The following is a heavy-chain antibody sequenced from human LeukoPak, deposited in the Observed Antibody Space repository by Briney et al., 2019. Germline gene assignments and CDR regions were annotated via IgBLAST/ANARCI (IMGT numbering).Heavy chain of an antibody. D-gene: IGHD4-17*01. J-gene: IGHJ3*02. V-gene: IGHV3-9*01. CDR2: ISWNSGSI. CDR3: ARETTVTRDAFDI. CDR1: GFTFDDYA. Sequence: GRSLRLSCAASGFTFDDYAMHWVRQAPGKGLEWVSGISWNSGSIGYADSVKGRFTISRDNAKNSLYLQMNSLRAEDTALYYCARETTVTRDAFDIWGQGTMVTVSS.